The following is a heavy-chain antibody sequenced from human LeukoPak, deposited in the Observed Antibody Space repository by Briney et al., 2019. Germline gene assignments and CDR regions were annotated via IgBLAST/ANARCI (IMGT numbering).Heavy chain of an antibody. Sequence: PSETLSLTCTVSGGSISSGGYYWSWIRQHPGKGLEWIGYIYYGGSTYYNPSLKSRVTISVDTSKNQFSLKLSSVTAADTAVYYCARAATRGYSYGYQYYFDYWGQGTLVTVSS. CDR2: IYYGGST. D-gene: IGHD5-18*01. CDR3: ARAATRGYSYGYQYYFDY. CDR1: GGSISSGGYY. J-gene: IGHJ4*02. V-gene: IGHV4-31*03.